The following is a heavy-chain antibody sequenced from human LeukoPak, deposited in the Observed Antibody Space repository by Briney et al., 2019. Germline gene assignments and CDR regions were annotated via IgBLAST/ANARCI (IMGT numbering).Heavy chain of an antibody. V-gene: IGHV1-2*02. CDR1: GYSFADYY. CDR2: INPYTGGT. J-gene: IGHJ5*02. D-gene: IGHD2-21*01. Sequence: GASVKVSCRASGYSFADYYMHWVRQAPGQGLEWMGWINPYTGGTLSAQKFQGRVTMTRDTSITTVYMEVSWLTSDDTAIYYCARADRPHGGPYLIGPWGQGTLVTVSS. CDR3: ARADRPHGGPYLIGP.